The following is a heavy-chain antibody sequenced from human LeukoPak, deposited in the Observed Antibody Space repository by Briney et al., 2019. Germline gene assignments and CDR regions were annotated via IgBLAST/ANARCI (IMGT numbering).Heavy chain of an antibody. CDR3: ARYSSGYGVDY. J-gene: IGHJ4*02. CDR2: IYYSGST. D-gene: IGHD6-19*01. Sequence: SETLSLTCTVSGGSISSYYWSWIRQPPGKGLEWIGYIYYSGSTNYNPSLKSRVTISVDTSKNQFSLKLSSVTAADTAVYYCARYSSGYGVDYWGQGTLVTASS. CDR1: GGSISSYY. V-gene: IGHV4-59*01.